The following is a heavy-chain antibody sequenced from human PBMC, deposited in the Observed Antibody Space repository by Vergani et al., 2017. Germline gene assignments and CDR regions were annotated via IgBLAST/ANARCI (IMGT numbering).Heavy chain of an antibody. CDR2: IYYSGST. D-gene: IGHD6-13*01. CDR3: AXLGRYSSSWDYWDY. Sequence: QLQLQESGPGLVKPSETLPLTCTVSGGSISSSSYYWGWIRQPPGKGLGWIGSIYYSGSTYYNPSLKSRVTISVDTSKHQFSLQLSSVPAAATAVYYCAXLGRYSSSWDYWDYWGQGTLVTVSS. CDR1: GGSISSSSYY. J-gene: IGHJ4*02. V-gene: IGHV4-39*01.